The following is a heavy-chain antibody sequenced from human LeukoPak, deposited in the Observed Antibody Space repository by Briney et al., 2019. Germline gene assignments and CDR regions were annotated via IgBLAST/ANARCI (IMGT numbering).Heavy chain of an antibody. Sequence: ASVKVSCKASGYTFTSHDINWVRQATRQGLEWMGWMNPNSGNTGYAQTFQGRVTMTRNTSISTAYMELSSLRSEDTAVYFCARAGFGRADAFDIWGQGTMVTVSS. D-gene: IGHD3-10*01. CDR3: ARAGFGRADAFDI. CDR1: GYTFTSHD. V-gene: IGHV1-8*01. J-gene: IGHJ3*02. CDR2: MNPNSGNT.